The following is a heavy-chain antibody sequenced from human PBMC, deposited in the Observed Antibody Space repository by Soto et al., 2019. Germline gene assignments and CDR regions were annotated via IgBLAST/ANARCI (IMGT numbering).Heavy chain of an antibody. V-gene: IGHV4-59*01. J-gene: IGHJ6*02. D-gene: IGHD5-18*01. CDR3: ARARQRDTGRGLDV. CDR2: ISYSGST. Sequence: XGTLSLTCTISGDSINNYFWNWIRQSPGKGLEWIGYISYSGSTSYNPSLQSRVTISSDTSKNQFSLELSSVTAADTAVYYCARARQRDTGRGLDVWGQGTTVTVSS. CDR1: GDSINNYF.